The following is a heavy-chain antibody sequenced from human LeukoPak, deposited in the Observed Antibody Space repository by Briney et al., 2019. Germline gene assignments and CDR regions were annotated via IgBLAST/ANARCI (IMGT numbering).Heavy chain of an antibody. Sequence: PGGSLRLSCAASGFTFSSYEMNWVRQAPGKGLEWVSYISSSGSTIYHADSVKGRFTISRDNAKNSLYLQMNSLRAEDTAVYYCAREVDSSGYYARHFDYWGQGTLVTVSS. D-gene: IGHD3-22*01. V-gene: IGHV3-48*03. CDR1: GFTFSSYE. CDR2: ISSSGSTI. CDR3: AREVDSSGYYARHFDY. J-gene: IGHJ4*02.